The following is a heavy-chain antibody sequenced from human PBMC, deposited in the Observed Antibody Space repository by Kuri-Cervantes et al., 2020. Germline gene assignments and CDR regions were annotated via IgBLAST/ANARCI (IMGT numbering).Heavy chain of an antibody. J-gene: IGHJ4*02. Sequence: GESLKISCTASGFTFSSYGMHWVRQAPGKGLEWVAVIWYDGSNKYYADSVKGRFTISRDNSKNTLYLQMNSLGAEDTAVYYCARVNVWGSYRASPLGYWGQGTLVTVSS. D-gene: IGHD3-16*02. V-gene: IGHV3-33*08. CDR2: IWYDGSNK. CDR3: ARVNVWGSYRASPLGY. CDR1: GFTFSSYG.